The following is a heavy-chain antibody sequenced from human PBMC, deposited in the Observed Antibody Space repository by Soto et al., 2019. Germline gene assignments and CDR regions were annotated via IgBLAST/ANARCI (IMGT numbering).Heavy chain of an antibody. D-gene: IGHD3-3*01. CDR3: ARQQTNPNYDFWSGPDIDY. J-gene: IGHJ4*02. CDR1: GGSISSSSYY. Sequence: QLQLQESGPGLVKPSETLSLTCTVSGGSISSSSYYWGWIRQPPGKGLEWIGSIYYSGSTYYNPSLKSRVTISVDTSKNQFSLKLRSVNAADTAVYYCARQQTNPNYDFWSGPDIDYWGQGTLVTVSS. V-gene: IGHV4-39*01. CDR2: IYYSGST.